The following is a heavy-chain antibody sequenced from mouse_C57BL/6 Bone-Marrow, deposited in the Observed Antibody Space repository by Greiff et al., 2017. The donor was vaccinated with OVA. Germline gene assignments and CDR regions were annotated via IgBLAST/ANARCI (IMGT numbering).Heavy chain of an antibody. CDR2: ISSGGDYI. V-gene: IGHV5-9-1*02. Sequence: EVQGVESGAGLVKPGGSLKLSCAASGFTFSSYSMSWVRQTPEKRLEWVAYISSGGDYIYYTDTVKGRFTISRDNARNTLYLQLSSLKSEDTAIYYCTRLLDAMDYWGRGTAVTVSS. D-gene: IGHD2-1*01. CDR3: TRLLDAMDY. J-gene: IGHJ4*01. CDR1: GFTFSSYS.